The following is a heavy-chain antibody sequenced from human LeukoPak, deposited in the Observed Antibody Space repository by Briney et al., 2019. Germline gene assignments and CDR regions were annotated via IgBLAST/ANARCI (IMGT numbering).Heavy chain of an antibody. CDR3: ARDGRLGYYDSSGCHFDY. J-gene: IGHJ4*02. V-gene: IGHV1-69*05. D-gene: IGHD3-22*01. Sequence: PGGSLRLSCAASGFTFSSYAMSWVRQAPGKGLEWMGGIIPIFGTANYAQKLQGRVTMTTDTSTSTAYMELRSLRSDDTAVYYCARDGRLGYYDSSGCHFDYWGQGTLVTVSS. CDR2: IIPIFGTA. CDR1: GFTFSSYA.